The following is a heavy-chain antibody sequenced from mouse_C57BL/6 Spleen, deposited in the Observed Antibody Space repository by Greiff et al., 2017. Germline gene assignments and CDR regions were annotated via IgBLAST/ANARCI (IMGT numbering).Heavy chain of an antibody. J-gene: IGHJ3*01. Sequence: VQLQQSGPELVKPGASVKISCKASGYAFTSSWMNWVKQRPGKGLEWIGRIYPGDGDTNYNGKVKGKATLTADKSSSTPYMQLSGLTSEDSAVYFCARDYGSSFAYRGQGTLVTVSA. CDR2: IYPGDGDT. CDR1: GYAFTSSW. CDR3: ARDYGSSFAY. V-gene: IGHV1-82*01. D-gene: IGHD1-1*01.